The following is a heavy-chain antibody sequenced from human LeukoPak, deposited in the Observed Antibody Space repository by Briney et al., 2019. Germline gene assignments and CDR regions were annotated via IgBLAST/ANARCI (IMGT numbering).Heavy chain of an antibody. CDR2: ISSSSSTI. CDR3: ARGEEYSYGYRVRYYYMDV. J-gene: IGHJ6*03. V-gene: IGHV3-48*04. D-gene: IGHD5-18*01. Sequence: GGSLRLSCAASGFTFSSYSMNWVRQAPGKGLEWVSYISSSSSTIYYADSVKGRFTISRDNAKNSLYLQMNSPRAEDTAVYYCARGEEYSYGYRVRYYYMDVWGKGTMVTVSS. CDR1: GFTFSSYS.